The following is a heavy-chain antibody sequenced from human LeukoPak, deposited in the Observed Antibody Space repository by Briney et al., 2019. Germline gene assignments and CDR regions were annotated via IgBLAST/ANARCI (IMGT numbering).Heavy chain of an antibody. CDR2: INPNSGGT. Sequence: ASVKVSCKASGYTFTGYYMHWVRQAPGQGLEWMGWINPNSGGTNYAQKFQSRVTMTRDTSISTAYMELSRLRSDDTAVYYCARSDTFDSSGYHYWGQGTLVTVSS. J-gene: IGHJ4*02. V-gene: IGHV1-2*02. CDR1: GYTFTGYY. D-gene: IGHD3-22*01. CDR3: ARSDTFDSSGYHY.